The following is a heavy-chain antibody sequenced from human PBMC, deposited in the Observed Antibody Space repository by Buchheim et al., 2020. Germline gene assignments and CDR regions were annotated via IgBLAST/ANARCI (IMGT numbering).Heavy chain of an antibody. D-gene: IGHD2-21*01. Sequence: QVLLRQGGARLLKPSETLSLTCDVSDGSFSSFYWTWIRQPPGKGLEWIGEFNYDGRTNYSPSLKSRVIISVDRSRNQFSLNLRSVTAADTGVYYCARGTGQIVYFYGMDVWGQGTT. CDR2: FNYDGRT. CDR3: ARGTGQIVYFYGMDV. J-gene: IGHJ6*02. CDR1: DGSFSSFY. V-gene: IGHV4-34*01.